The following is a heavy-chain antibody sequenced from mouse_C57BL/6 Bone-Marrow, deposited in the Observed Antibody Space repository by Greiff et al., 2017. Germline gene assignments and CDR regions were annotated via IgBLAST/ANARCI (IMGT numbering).Heavy chain of an antibody. CDR3: ARVDDGYGYFDY. CDR2: IYPGSGST. V-gene: IGHV1-55*01. D-gene: IGHD2-3*01. Sequence: VKLQQPGAELVKPGASVKMSCKASGYTFTSCWITWVKQRPGQGLEWIGDIYPGSGSTNYNEKFKSKATLTVDTSSSTAYMQLSSLTSEDSAVYYCARVDDGYGYFDYWGQGTTLTVSS. J-gene: IGHJ2*01. CDR1: GYTFTSCW.